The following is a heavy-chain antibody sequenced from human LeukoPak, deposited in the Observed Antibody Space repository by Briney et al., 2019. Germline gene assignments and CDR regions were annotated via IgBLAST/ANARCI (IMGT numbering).Heavy chain of an antibody. D-gene: IGHD6-13*01. CDR1: GFIVSNTY. CDR2: IYSGGST. CDR3: AREGQQVAGNLDY. J-gene: IGHJ4*02. V-gene: IGHV3-53*01. Sequence: GGSLRLSCGASGFIVSNTYMSWVRQAPGKGLEWVSVIYSGGSTYYADSVKGRFTISRDNSKNTLYLQMNSLRAEDTAVYYCAREGQQVAGNLDYWGQGTLVTVSS.